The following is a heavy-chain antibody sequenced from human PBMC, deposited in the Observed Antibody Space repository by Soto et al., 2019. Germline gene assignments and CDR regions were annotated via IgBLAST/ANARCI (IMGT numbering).Heavy chain of an antibody. CDR1: GDSVSSNSAA. D-gene: IGHD2-2*01. J-gene: IGHJ6*02. Sequence: SQTLSLTCVISGDSVSSNSAAWNWIRLSPSRGLEWLGRTYYRSKWYNDYAVSVKSRITINPDTSKDQFSLQLNSVTPEDTAVYYCARGRMHQLPSGNYYGMDVWGQGTTVTVSS. V-gene: IGHV6-1*01. CDR3: ARGRMHQLPSGNYYGMDV. CDR2: TYYRSKWYN.